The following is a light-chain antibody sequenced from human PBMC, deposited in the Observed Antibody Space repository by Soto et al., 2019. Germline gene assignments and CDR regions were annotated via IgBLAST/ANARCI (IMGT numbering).Light chain of an antibody. Sequence: DIQMTQSPSTLSGSVGDRVTITCRASQTISSWLAWYQQKPGKAPKLLIYKASTLKSGVPSRFSGSGSGTEFTLTISSLQPDDFVTYYCQHYSSYSDAFGQGTKLELK. CDR1: QTISSW. V-gene: IGKV1-5*03. J-gene: IGKJ1*01. CDR2: KAS. CDR3: QHYSSYSDA.